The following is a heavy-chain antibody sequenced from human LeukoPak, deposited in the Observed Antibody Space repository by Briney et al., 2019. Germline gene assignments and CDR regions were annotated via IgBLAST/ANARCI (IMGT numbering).Heavy chain of an antibody. Sequence: SETLSLTCTVSGGSISSSSYYWGWIRQPPGKGLEWIGSIYYSGSTYYNPSLKSRVTISVDTSKNQFSLKLSSVTAADTAVYYCARRGYCSGGSCYYFRPYNWFDPWGQGTLVTVSS. J-gene: IGHJ5*02. CDR2: IYYSGST. CDR1: GGSISSSSYY. D-gene: IGHD2-15*01. V-gene: IGHV4-39*01. CDR3: ARRGYCSGGSCYYFRPYNWFDP.